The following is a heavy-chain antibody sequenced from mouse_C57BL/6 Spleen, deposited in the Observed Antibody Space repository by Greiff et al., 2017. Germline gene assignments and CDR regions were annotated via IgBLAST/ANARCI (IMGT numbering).Heavy chain of an antibody. D-gene: IGHD2-4*01. CDR1: GFTFSSYA. CDR2: ISDGGSYT. Sequence: EVHLVESGGGLVKPGGSLKLSCAASGFTFSSYAMSWVRQTPEKRLEWVATISDGGSYTYYPDNVKGRFTISRDNAKNNLYLQMSHLKSEDTAMYYCARDMDYDVRAMDYWGQGTSVTVSS. J-gene: IGHJ4*01. V-gene: IGHV5-4*01. CDR3: ARDMDYDVRAMDY.